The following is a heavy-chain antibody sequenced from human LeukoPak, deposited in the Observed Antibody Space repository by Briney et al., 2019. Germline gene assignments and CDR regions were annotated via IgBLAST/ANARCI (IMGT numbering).Heavy chain of an antibody. CDR3: AKGHSASHYYMDV. Sequence: GGSLRLSCAASGFTFTSYAMSWVRQAPGKGLEWISSISVSGRTTFYADSVKGRFTVSRDNSKNTLYLQMNSLRAEDTAVYYCAKGHSASHYYMDVWGKGTTVTVYS. CDR1: GFTFTSYA. V-gene: IGHV3-23*01. CDR2: ISVSGRTT. J-gene: IGHJ6*03. D-gene: IGHD3-10*01.